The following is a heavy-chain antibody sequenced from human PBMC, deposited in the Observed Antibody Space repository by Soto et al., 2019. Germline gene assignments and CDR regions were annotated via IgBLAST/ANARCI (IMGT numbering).Heavy chain of an antibody. CDR2: IYHSGST. V-gene: IGHV4-30-2*01. J-gene: IGHJ5*02. CDR1: GGSISSGGYS. D-gene: IGHD2-21*01. CDR3: AGVRGPYCGGECYPPTPNWFDP. Sequence: QLQLQESGSGLVKPSQTLSLTCAVSGGSISSGGYSWSWIRQPPGKGLEWIGYIYHSGSTYYNPSLKNRVTISVDRSKNQFSLKLRSVTAADSAVYYCAGVRGPYCGGECYPPTPNWFDPWGQGTLVTVSS.